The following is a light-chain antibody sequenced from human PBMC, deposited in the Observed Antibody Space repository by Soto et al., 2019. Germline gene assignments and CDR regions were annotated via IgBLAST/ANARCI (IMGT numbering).Light chain of an antibody. CDR2: XES. CDR1: QRVLYSYNHTNY. J-gene: IGKJ1*01. Sequence: IVMTQSPDSLAGSLLERGTINFXSSQRVLYSYNHTNYLVCYQXKTXQPPXLXXYXESTRERGVPDRFSGSGSGTDFTITIGSLQGADLAVCYSRQYYTTRPRFGQGNKV. CDR3: RQYYTTRPR. V-gene: IGKV4-1*01.